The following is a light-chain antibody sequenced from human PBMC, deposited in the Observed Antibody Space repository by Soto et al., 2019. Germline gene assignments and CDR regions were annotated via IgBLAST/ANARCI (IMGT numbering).Light chain of an antibody. V-gene: IGKV3-15*01. CDR3: QQYNNWWT. Sequence: EIVMTQSPATLSVSPGERATLSCRASQSVSTSLAWYQQKPGQAPRLLISGASTRATGVPARFSGSGSETEFTLTISSLQSEDFAVYYCQQYNNWWTSGQGTKVEIK. CDR1: QSVSTS. J-gene: IGKJ1*01. CDR2: GAS.